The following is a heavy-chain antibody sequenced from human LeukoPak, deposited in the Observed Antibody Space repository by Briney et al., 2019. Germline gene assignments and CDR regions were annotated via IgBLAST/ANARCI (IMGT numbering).Heavy chain of an antibody. D-gene: IGHD1-26*01. V-gene: IGHV3-48*04. CDR2: ISSSSTI. CDR3: ARLTIVGATESDY. Sequence: HSGGSLRLSCAASGFTFSSYSMNWVRQAPGKGLEWVSYISSSSTIYYADSVKGRFTISRDNAKNSLYLQMNSLRAEDTAVYYCARLTIVGATESDYWGQGTLVTVSS. J-gene: IGHJ4*02. CDR1: GFTFSSYS.